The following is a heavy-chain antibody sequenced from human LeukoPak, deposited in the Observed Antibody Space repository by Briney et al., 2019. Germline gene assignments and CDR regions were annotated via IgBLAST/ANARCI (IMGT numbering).Heavy chain of an antibody. CDR2: ISGSDDKP. CDR3: AKGRGTTVTSAANY. J-gene: IGHJ4*02. D-gene: IGHD4-17*01. V-gene: IGHV3-23*01. CDR1: GFTFSSYA. Sequence: PGGSLRLSCAASGFTFSSYAMSWVRQAPGKGLEWVSSISGSDDKPYYADSVKDRFTISRDNSKNTLSLQMNSLRAEDTAVYYCAKGRGTTVTSAANYWGQGTLVTVSS.